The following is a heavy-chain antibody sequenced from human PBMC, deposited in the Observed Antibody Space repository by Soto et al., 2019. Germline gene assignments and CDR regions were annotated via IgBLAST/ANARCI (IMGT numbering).Heavy chain of an antibody. D-gene: IGHD3-3*01. CDR3: ARARFDSWSHIYYGLDV. V-gene: IGHV4-34*01. CDR1: GWSFGGYY. J-gene: IGHJ6*02. CDR2: INHIGGT. Sequence: SATLSLTCSVYGWSFGGYYLSWLRQPPGKGLEWIGEINHIGGTTYNPSLKSRVTISVDTSKNQFSLRVTSVTAADTAVYYCARARFDSWSHIYYGLDVWGQGTTVTVSS.